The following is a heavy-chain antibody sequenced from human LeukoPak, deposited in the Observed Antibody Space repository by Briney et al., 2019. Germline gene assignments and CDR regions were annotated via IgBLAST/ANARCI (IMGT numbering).Heavy chain of an antibody. CDR3: ARDRGLPLFYYYGSGSYYSY. Sequence: SETLSLTCAVYGGSFSGYYWSWIRQPPGKGLEWIGEINHSGSTNYNPSLKSRVTISVDKSKNQFSLKLSSVTAADTAVYYCARDRGLPLFYYYGSGSYYSYWGQGTLVTVSS. J-gene: IGHJ4*02. CDR1: GGSFSGYY. D-gene: IGHD3-10*01. CDR2: INHSGST. V-gene: IGHV4-34*01.